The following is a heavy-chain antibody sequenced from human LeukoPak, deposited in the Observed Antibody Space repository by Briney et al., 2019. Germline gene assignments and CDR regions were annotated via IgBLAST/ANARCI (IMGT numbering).Heavy chain of an antibody. CDR1: GGTFSSYA. J-gene: IGHJ6*03. Sequence: SVKVSCKASGGTFSSYAISWVRQAPGQGLEWMGGIIPMFGTTNCAQKFQGRVTITADESTSTAYMELSSLVSEDTAVYYCARAPIVVVPAARGVNYYYMDVWGIGTTVTVSS. CDR2: IIPMFGTT. D-gene: IGHD2-2*01. V-gene: IGHV1-69*13. CDR3: ARAPIVVVPAARGVNYYYMDV.